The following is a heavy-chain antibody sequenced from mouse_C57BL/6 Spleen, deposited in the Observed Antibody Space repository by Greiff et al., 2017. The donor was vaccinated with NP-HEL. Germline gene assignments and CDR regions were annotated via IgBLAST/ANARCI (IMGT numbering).Heavy chain of an antibody. CDR3: ARRGYGNWNWYFDV. V-gene: IGHV5-4*03. CDR1: GFTFSSYA. J-gene: IGHJ1*03. D-gene: IGHD2-1*01. CDR2: ISDGGSYT. Sequence: EVKLMESGGGLVKPGGSLKLSCAASGFTFSSYAMSWVRQTPEKRLEWVATISDGGSYTYYPDNVKGRFTISRDNAKNNLYLQMSHLKSEDTAMYYCARRGYGNWNWYFDVWGTGTTVTVSS.